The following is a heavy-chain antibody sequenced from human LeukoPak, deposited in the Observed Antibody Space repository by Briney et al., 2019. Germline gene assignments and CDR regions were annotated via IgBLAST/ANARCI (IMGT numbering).Heavy chain of an antibody. D-gene: IGHD1-26*01. V-gene: IGHV1-18*01. CDR3: ARDGLKNEWELPDY. J-gene: IGHJ4*02. CDR2: ISAYNGNT. CDR1: GYTFTSYG. Sequence: EASVKVSFKASGYTFTSYGISWVRQAPGQGLEWMGWISAYNGNTNYAQNLQGRVTMTTDTSTSTAYMELRSLRSDDTAVYYCARDGLKNEWELPDYWGQGTLVTVSS.